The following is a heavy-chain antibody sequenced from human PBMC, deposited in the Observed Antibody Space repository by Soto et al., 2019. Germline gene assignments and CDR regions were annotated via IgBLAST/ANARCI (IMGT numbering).Heavy chain of an antibody. Sequence: DVQLVESGGGLMQPGESLRLSCAASGLTVSGKKYVAGGRQAPGKGLEWVSALYDVDGSFYADSVKGRFTTSSDSSKTTVYLQMNGLRPDDTAVYYCATWHEREHAYDVWGQGTTVTVSS. D-gene: IGHD1-1*01. J-gene: IGHJ3*01. CDR3: ATWHEREHAYDV. CDR1: GLTVSGKKY. CDR2: LYDVDGS. V-gene: IGHV3-53*01.